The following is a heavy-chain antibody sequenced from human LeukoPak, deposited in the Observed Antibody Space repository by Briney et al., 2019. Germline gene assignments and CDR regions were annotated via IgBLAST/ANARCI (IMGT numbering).Heavy chain of an antibody. Sequence: GGSLRLSCAASGFIFSNYGMNWVSQAPGKGLEWVAAISASGSATSYADSVRGRFTISRDNSKSTTYLQMNSLRAEDTAVFYCAKLSMVRGGKGDYWGQGTLVTVSS. CDR1: GFIFSNYG. V-gene: IGHV3-23*01. D-gene: IGHD3-10*01. CDR2: ISASGSAT. CDR3: AKLSMVRGGKGDY. J-gene: IGHJ4*02.